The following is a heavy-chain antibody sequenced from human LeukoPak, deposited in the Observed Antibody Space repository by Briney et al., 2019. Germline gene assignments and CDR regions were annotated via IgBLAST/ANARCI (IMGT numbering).Heavy chain of an antibody. V-gene: IGHV1-18*01. J-gene: IGHJ4*02. CDR1: GYTFTSYG. D-gene: IGHD2-15*01. CDR2: ISAYNGNT. Sequence: ASVKVSCKASGYTFTSYGISWVRQAPGQGLEWMGWISAYNGNTNYAQKFQGRVTITADKSTSTAYMELSSLRSEDTAVYYCASLCSGGSCYHSPQDYWGQGTLVTVSS. CDR3: ASLCSGGSCYHSPQDY.